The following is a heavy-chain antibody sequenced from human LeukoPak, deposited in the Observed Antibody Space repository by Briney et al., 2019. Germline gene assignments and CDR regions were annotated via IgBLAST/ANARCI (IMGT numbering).Heavy chain of an antibody. CDR3: ARAGVALFDY. Sequence: SQTLSLTCTVSGGSISSGGYYWSWIRQPPGKGLEWIGYIYHSGSTYYNPSLKSRVTISVDRSKNQFSLKLSSVTAADTAVYYCARAGVALFDYWGQGTLVTVSS. V-gene: IGHV4-30-2*01. CDR1: GGSISSGGYY. CDR2: IYHSGST. D-gene: IGHD2-21*01. J-gene: IGHJ4*02.